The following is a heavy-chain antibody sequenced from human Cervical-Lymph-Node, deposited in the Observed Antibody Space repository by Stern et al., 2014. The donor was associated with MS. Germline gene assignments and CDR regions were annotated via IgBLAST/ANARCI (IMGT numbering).Heavy chain of an antibody. J-gene: IGHJ4*02. CDR1: GYSFTTSA. CDR2: INTNTGNP. CDR3: ATQGASGFVVSPKAY. Sequence: QDQLVQSGSELKKPGASVKVSCKASGYSFTTSAMNWVRQAPGQGLEWMGWINTNTGNPLYAQGFTGRFVFSLDTSVNTAYLEIRSLRTDDTAMYYCATQGASGFVVSPKAYWGQGTLVTVSS. V-gene: IGHV7-4-1*02. D-gene: IGHD1-26*01.